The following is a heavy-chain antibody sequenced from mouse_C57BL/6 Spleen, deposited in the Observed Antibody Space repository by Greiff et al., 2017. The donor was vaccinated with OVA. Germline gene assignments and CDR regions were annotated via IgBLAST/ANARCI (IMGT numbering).Heavy chain of an antibody. J-gene: IGHJ4*01. V-gene: IGHV1-52*01. Sequence: QVQLQQPGAELVRPGSSVKLSCKASGYTFTSYWMHWVKQRPIQGLEWIGNIDPSDSETHYNQKFKDKATLTVDKSSSTAYMQLSSLTSEDSAVYYCASSQYYDYAMDYWGQGTSVTVSS. CDR3: ASSQYYDYAMDY. D-gene: IGHD1-2*01. CDR1: GYTFTSYW. CDR2: IDPSDSET.